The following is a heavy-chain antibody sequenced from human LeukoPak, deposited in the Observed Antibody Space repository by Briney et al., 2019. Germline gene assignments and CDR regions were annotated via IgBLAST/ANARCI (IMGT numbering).Heavy chain of an antibody. V-gene: IGHV3-30*18. CDR1: GFTFSSYG. D-gene: IGHD2-15*01. CDR3: AKNLPVVGFDY. Sequence: GSLRLSCAASGFTFSSYGMHWVRQAPGKGLEWVAVISYDGSNKYYADSVKGRFIISRDNSKNTLYLQMNSLRAEDTAVYYCAKNLPVVGFDYWGQGTLVTVSS. J-gene: IGHJ4*02. CDR2: ISYDGSNK.